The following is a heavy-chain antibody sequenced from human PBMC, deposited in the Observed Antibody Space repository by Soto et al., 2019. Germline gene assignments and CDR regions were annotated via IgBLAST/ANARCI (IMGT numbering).Heavy chain of an antibody. J-gene: IGHJ5*02. CDR1: GYTFTSYY. Sequence: ASVKVSCKASGYTFTSYYMHWVRQAPGQGLEWMGIINPSGGRASYAQKFQGRVTITADESTSTAYMELSSLRSEDTAVYYCARVPGWFDPWGQGTLVTVSS. CDR2: INPSGGRA. D-gene: IGHD7-27*01. V-gene: IGHV1-46*01. CDR3: ARVPGWFDP.